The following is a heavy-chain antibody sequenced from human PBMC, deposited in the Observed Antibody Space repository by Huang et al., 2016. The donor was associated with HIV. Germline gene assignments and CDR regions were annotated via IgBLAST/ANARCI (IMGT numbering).Heavy chain of an antibody. J-gene: IGHJ4*02. Sequence: EVQLVESGGGLIQPGGSLRLSCAASGFTVSTNYMTWGRQAPGKGLEWVSLSYSGGTTYYADSVKGRFTISRDDSENTLYLHMTSLRAGDTAVYYCAKEGDTGAALGYWGQGTLVTVS. D-gene: IGHD2-8*02. V-gene: IGHV3-53*01. CDR1: GFTVSTNY. CDR2: SYSGGTT. CDR3: AKEGDTGAALGY.